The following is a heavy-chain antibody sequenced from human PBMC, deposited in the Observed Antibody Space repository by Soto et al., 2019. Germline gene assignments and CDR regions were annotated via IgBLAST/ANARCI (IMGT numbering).Heavy chain of an antibody. CDR3: ARDPRRYLGPIDY. J-gene: IGHJ4*02. D-gene: IGHD1-1*01. Sequence: EVQLLESGGDLVQPGGSLRLSCAASGFTFSSYAMSWVRQAPGKGLEWVSAISGSGGSTYYADSVKGRFTISRDNSKNTVYLQMNSLRAEDTAVYYCARDPRRYLGPIDYWGQGTLVTVSS. CDR2: ISGSGGST. CDR1: GFTFSSYA. V-gene: IGHV3-23*01.